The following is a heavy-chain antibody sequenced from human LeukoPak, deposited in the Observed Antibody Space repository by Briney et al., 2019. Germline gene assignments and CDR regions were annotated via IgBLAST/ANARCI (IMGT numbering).Heavy chain of an antibody. CDR1: GYSFPNSW. CDR3: ARVGQYTSSWYKWDYFDY. D-gene: IGHD6-13*01. CDR2: VHLGDSDT. Sequence: GESLKISCKGSGYSFPNSWIGWVRQMPGKGLEWVGSVHLGDSDTRYSASFQGQVTMSVDKSISTAYLQCSSLKASDTAIYYCARVGQYTSSWYKWDYFDYWGQGTQVTVSS. J-gene: IGHJ4*02. V-gene: IGHV5-51*01.